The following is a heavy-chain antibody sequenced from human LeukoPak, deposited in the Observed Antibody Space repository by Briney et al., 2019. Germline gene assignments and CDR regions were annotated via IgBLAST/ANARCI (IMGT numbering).Heavy chain of an antibody. CDR2: ISAKTAGATT. V-gene: IGHV3-15*01. D-gene: IGHD3-22*01. Sequence: PGGSLRLSCAASGFTFSTAWMSWVRQRPEKGLQWLGRISAKTAGATTDYAAPVKGRFTISRDDSANTLYLQMNSLQTEDTAVYYCTTGGHYYEDGDFDYWGQGTLVTVSS. CDR3: TTGGHYYEDGDFDY. CDR1: GFTFSTAW. J-gene: IGHJ4*02.